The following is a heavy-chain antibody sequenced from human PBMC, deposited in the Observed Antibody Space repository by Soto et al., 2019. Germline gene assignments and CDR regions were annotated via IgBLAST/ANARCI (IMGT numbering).Heavy chain of an antibody. CDR2: VHSDGTTT. CDR1: GFTFDYYW. J-gene: IGHJ3*01. CDR3: ARGDRGGFDL. D-gene: IGHD3-10*01. V-gene: IGHV3-74*01. Sequence: EVQLVESGGGLVQPGESLRLSCAASGFTFDYYWMHWVRQAPGKGLVWVSRVHSDGTTTTYADSVKGRFTISRDNARNTVSLQRSSLRAEDTAMYYCARGDRGGFDLWGHGTVVTVSS.